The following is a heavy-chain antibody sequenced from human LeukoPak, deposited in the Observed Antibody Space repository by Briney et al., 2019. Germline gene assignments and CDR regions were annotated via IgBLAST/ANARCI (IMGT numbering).Heavy chain of an antibody. CDR3: AKHSGSYFIYYVDS. D-gene: IGHD1-26*01. CDR2: ISGSAYNT. V-gene: IGHV3-23*01. Sequence: PGGSLRPSCAASGFTFSSYGMSWVRQAPGKGLEWVSTISGSAYNTYYADSVKGRFTVSRDNSANTLYLQMNSLRADDTALYYCAKHSGSYFIYYVDSWGQGTPVTVSS. J-gene: IGHJ4*02. CDR1: GFTFSSYG.